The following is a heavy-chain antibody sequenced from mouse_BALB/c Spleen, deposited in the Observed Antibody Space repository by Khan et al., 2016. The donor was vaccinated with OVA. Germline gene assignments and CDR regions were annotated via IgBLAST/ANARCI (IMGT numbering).Heavy chain of an antibody. D-gene: IGHD2-10*01. CDR1: GFSLTNYG. CDR2: IWSDGST. CDR3: ARQPYYHYNIMDY. V-gene: IGHV2-6-1*01. Sequence: QVQLKESGPGLAAPSQSLSITCTISGFSLTNYGVHWVRQPPGKGLEWLVVIWSDGSTNYNSVLNSRLTVTKDNSQSQVFLKMNSLQTDDTAIYFCARQPYYHYNIMDYWGQGTSVTVSS. J-gene: IGHJ4*01.